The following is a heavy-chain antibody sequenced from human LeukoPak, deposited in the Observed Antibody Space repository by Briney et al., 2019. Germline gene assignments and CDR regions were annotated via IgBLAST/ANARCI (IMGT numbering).Heavy chain of an antibody. V-gene: IGHV4-59*01. CDR3: ARARYANAWYAFDI. J-gene: IGHJ3*02. CDR2: IYYSGST. CDR1: GGSITSYY. Sequence: SETLSLTCTVSGGSITSYYWSWIRQPPGKGLQWIGYIYYSGSTDYNPSLKSRVTISLDTSRIQFSLELTSMTAADTAVYYCARARYANAWYAFDIWGHGTMVTVSS. D-gene: IGHD2-2*01.